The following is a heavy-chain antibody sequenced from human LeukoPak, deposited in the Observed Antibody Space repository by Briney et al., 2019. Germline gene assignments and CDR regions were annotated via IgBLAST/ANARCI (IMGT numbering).Heavy chain of an antibody. CDR1: GYTFTSYD. D-gene: IGHD3-22*01. V-gene: IGHV1-8*01. CDR2: MNPNSGNT. CDR3: ARNLVPYYYDSSGYYRFDY. Sequence: ASVKVSCKASGYTFTSYDINWVRQATGQGLEWMGWMNPNSGNTGYAQKFQGRVTITADKSTSTAYMELSSLRSEDTAVYYCARNLVPYYYDSSGYYRFDYWGQGTLVTVSS. J-gene: IGHJ4*02.